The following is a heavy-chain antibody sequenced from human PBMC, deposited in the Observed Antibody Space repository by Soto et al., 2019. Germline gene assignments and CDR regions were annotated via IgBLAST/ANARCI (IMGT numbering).Heavy chain of an antibody. V-gene: IGHV1-69*06. D-gene: IGHD1-7*01. J-gene: IGHJ4*02. CDR2: IIPIFGTA. Sequence: QVQLVQSGAEVKKPGSSVKVSCKASGGTFSSYAISWVRQAPGQGLEWMGGIIPIFGTANYAQKFQGRVTITADKSTRKAYMELSSLRSEDTAVYYCAREGETGNTVGEWGKGNLVTVSS. CDR1: GGTFSSYA. CDR3: AREGETGNTVGE.